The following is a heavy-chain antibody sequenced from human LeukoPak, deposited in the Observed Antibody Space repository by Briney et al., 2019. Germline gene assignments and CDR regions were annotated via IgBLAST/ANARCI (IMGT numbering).Heavy chain of an antibody. CDR1: GGSFSGYY. CDR3: ARGPLGRWVTIDY. Sequence: PETLSLTCAVYGGSFSGYYWSWIRQPPGKGLEWIGEINHSGSTNYNPSLKSRVTISVDTSKNQFSLKLSSVTAADTAVYYCARGPLGRWVTIDYWGQGALVTVSS. CDR2: INHSGST. V-gene: IGHV4-34*01. J-gene: IGHJ4*02. D-gene: IGHD4-23*01.